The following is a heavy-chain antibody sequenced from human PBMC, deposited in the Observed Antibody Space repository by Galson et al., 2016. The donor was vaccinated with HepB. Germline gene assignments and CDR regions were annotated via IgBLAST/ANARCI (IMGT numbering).Heavy chain of an antibody. Sequence: SLRLSCAASGFTFSGYGMHWVRQAPGKGLEWVAVISYDGSNKYFADSVKGRFTVSRDNSKNTPYLQMSSLRAEDTAVYYCAKDPRWLQQGFKYYFDYWGQGTLVTVSS. D-gene: IGHD5-24*01. J-gene: IGHJ4*02. V-gene: IGHV3-30*18. CDR3: AKDPRWLQQGFKYYFDY. CDR1: GFTFSGYG. CDR2: ISYDGSNK.